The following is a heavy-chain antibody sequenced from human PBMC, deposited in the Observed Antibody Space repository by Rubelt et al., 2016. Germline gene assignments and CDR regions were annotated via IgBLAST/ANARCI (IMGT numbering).Heavy chain of an antibody. Sequence: GFTLNNYWMHWVRQAPGKGLVWVSEIKYDGSATNYADSVKGRFTISRDSAMSTLYLQMNSLRVEDTAVYYCARVITFGGVAKYFDYWGQGTLITVSS. D-gene: IGHD3-16*01. CDR2: IKYDGSAT. V-gene: IGHV3-74*01. CDR3: ARVITFGGVAKYFDY. J-gene: IGHJ4*02. CDR1: GFTLNNYW.